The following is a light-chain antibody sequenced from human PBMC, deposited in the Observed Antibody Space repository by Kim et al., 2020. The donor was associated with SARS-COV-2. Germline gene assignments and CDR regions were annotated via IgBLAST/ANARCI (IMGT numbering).Light chain of an antibody. J-gene: IGLJ3*02. V-gene: IGLV3-19*01. Sequence: ALGQTVRNTCQGDSITRYYVGWHQQKPGQAPVLVIYGKDNRPSGIPDRFSGSSSGNTASLTITGAQAEDEADYYCNSRDSSGTHVLFGGGTKLTVL. CDR2: GKD. CDR1: SITRYY. CDR3: NSRDSSGTHVL.